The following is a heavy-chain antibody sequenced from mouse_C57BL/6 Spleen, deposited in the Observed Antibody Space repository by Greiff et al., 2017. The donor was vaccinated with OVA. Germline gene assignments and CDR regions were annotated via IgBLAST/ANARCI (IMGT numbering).Heavy chain of an antibody. Sequence: VKLQESGPELVKPGASVKISCKASGYAFSSSWMNWVKQRPGKGLEWIGRIYPGDGDTNYNGKFKGKATLTADKSSSTAYMQLSSLTSEDSAVYFCARYDSSGYGDYWGQGTTLTVSS. CDR2: IYPGDGDT. D-gene: IGHD3-2*02. CDR1: GYAFSSSW. J-gene: IGHJ2*01. CDR3: ARYDSSGYGDY. V-gene: IGHV1-82*01.